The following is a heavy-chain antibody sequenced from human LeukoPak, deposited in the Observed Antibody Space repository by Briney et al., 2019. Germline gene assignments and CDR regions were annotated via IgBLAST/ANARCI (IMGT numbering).Heavy chain of an antibody. CDR2: INPNSGCT. Sequence: ASVKVSCKASGYTFTSYYIHWGGQAPGQGLEWMGWINPNSGCTNYAQKFQVRVTMTRDTSIDTAYMDLSGLRSDDTAMFYCARDLSPPHMVAAIVAYWGQGTLVTVSS. CDR1: GYTFTSYY. V-gene: IGHV1-2*02. D-gene: IGHD5-12*01. J-gene: IGHJ4*02. CDR3: ARDLSPPHMVAAIVAY.